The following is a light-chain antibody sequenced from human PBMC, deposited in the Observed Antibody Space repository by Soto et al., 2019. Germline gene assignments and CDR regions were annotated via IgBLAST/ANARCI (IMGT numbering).Light chain of an antibody. CDR1: SSDVGGYNY. CDR3: SSYTSSSTPYV. CDR2: EVS. J-gene: IGLJ1*01. Sequence: QSVLTQRASVSGSPGQSITISCTGTSSDVGGYNYVSWYQQHPGKAPKLMIYEVSNRPPGVSNRFSGSKSGNTASLTISGLQAEDEADYYCSSYTSSSTPYVFGTGTKVTVL. V-gene: IGLV2-14*01.